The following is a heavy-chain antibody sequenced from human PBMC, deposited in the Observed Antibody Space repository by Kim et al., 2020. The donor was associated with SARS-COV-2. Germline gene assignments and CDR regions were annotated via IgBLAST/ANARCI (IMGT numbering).Heavy chain of an antibody. CDR3: ARGSSLTIFGVVGWFDP. J-gene: IGHJ5*02. CDR1: GGSISSYY. V-gene: IGHV4-59*01. D-gene: IGHD3-3*01. CDR2: IYYSRST. Sequence: SETLSRTCTVSGGSISSYYWSWIRQPPGKGLEWIGYIYYSRSTNYNPSLKSRVTISVDTSKNQFSLKLSSVTAADTAVYYCARGSSLTIFGVVGWFDPWGQGTLVTVSS.